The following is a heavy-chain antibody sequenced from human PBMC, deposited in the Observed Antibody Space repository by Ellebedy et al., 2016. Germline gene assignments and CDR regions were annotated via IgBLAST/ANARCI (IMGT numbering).Heavy chain of an antibody. V-gene: IGHV3-33*01. CDR3: ARGTVTIIFSGMDV. J-gene: IGHJ6*02. CDR1: GFTFSSYG. Sequence: GGSLRLCXAASGFTFSSYGMHWVRQAPGKGLEWVAVIWYDGSNKYYADSVKGRFTISRDNSKNTLYLQMNSLRAEDTAVYYCARGTVTIIFSGMDVWGQGTTVTVSS. D-gene: IGHD4-17*01. CDR2: IWYDGSNK.